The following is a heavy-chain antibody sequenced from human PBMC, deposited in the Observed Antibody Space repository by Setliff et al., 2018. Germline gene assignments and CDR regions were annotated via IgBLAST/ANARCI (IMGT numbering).Heavy chain of an antibody. V-gene: IGHV3-49*04. CDR1: GFTFGDYA. J-gene: IGHJ4*02. CDR3: TPWTGTSRLHY. D-gene: IGHD1-7*01. Sequence: PGGSLRLSCTTSGFTFGDYAITWVRQAPGKGLEWVGFIRGKPSSGTTEYAASVKGRFTISRDDSKSIAYLQMSSLKTEDTALYYYTPWTGTSRLHYWGQGTLVTVSS. CDR2: IRGKPSSGTT.